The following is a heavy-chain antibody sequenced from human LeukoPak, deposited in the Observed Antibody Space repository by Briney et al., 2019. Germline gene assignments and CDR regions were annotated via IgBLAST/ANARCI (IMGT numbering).Heavy chain of an antibody. Sequence: GGSLRLSCAASGFTFSSYSMDWVRQAPGKGLEWVSYISSSSSTIYYADSVKGQFTISRDNAKNSLYLQMNSLRAEDTAVYYCARDPRRSRRSTSCYVDYWGQGTLVTVSS. CDR2: ISSSSSTI. V-gene: IGHV3-48*04. CDR1: GFTFSSYS. D-gene: IGHD2-2*01. CDR3: ARDPRRSRRSTSCYVDY. J-gene: IGHJ4*02.